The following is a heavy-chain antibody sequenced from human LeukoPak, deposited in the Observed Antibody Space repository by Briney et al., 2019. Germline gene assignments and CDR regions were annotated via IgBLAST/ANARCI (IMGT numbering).Heavy chain of an antibody. CDR2: ISGSGGST. D-gene: IGHD3-22*01. Sequence: GTLRLSCAASGFTFSSCGMSWVRQAPGKGLEWVSAISGSGGSTYYADSVKGRFTISRDNSKNTLYLQMNSLRAEDTAVYYCATGGRNQGYYSTFDYWGQGTLVTVSS. J-gene: IGHJ4*02. CDR3: ATGGRNQGYYSTFDY. V-gene: IGHV3-23*01. CDR1: GFTFSSCG.